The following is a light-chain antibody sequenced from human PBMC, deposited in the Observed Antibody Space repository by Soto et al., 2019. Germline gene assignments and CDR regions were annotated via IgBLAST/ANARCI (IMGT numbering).Light chain of an antibody. Sequence: EIVLTQSPGTLSLSPVERATLSCMASQSVSSNLAWYQQKPGQAPRLLIYGASTRATCIPARFSGSGSGTDFTLTISRLEPEDFAVYYCQQYGSSPPPWTFGQGTKVDI. CDR2: GAS. J-gene: IGKJ1*01. CDR1: QSVSSN. V-gene: IGKV3-20*01. CDR3: QQYGSSPPPWT.